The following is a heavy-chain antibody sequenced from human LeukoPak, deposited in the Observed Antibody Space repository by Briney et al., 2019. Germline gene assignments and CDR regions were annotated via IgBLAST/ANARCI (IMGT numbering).Heavy chain of an antibody. J-gene: IGHJ6*02. Sequence: GGSLRLSCAASGFTFSSYAMHWVRQAPGKGLEWVAVTSYDGSNKYYADSVKGRFTISRDNSKNTLYLQMNSLRAEDTAVYYCARDYSSSWYEGDGSYGMDVWGQGTTVTVSS. V-gene: IGHV3-30-3*01. CDR2: TSYDGSNK. CDR1: GFTFSSYA. D-gene: IGHD6-13*01. CDR3: ARDYSSSWYEGDGSYGMDV.